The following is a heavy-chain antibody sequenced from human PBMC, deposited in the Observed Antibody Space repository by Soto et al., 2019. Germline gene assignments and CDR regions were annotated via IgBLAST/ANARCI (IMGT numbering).Heavy chain of an antibody. Sequence: QVQLQESGPGLVKPSETLSLTCTVSGGSVSSGSYYWSWIRQPPGKGLEWIGYIYYSGSTNYNPSLKSRVTKSVDTSKNQFSLKLSSVTAADTAVYYGARTYSGSGAGVGYWGQGTLVTVSS. V-gene: IGHV4-61*01. J-gene: IGHJ4*02. D-gene: IGHD1-26*01. CDR1: GGSVSSGSYY. CDR2: IYYSGST. CDR3: ARTYSGSGAGVGY.